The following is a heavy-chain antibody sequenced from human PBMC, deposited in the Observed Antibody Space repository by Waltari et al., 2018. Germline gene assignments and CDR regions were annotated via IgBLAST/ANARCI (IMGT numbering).Heavy chain of an antibody. D-gene: IGHD4-17*01. CDR1: GFTFSSYA. Sequence: EVQLLESGGGLVQPGGSLRLSCAASGFTFSSYAMSWVRQAPGEGLGWVSGIRGSGGSTYYADSVKGRFTISRDNSKNTLYLQTNGLRAEDTAVYYCAKDKSDGDRVRHFDYWGQGTLVTVSS. CDR2: IRGSGGST. CDR3: AKDKSDGDRVRHFDY. J-gene: IGHJ4*02. V-gene: IGHV3-23*01.